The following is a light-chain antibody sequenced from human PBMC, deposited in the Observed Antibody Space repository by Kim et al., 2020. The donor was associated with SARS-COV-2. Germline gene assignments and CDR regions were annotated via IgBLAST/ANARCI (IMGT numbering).Light chain of an antibody. V-gene: IGKV3-11*01. Sequence: SHGERATLSCRASQSVSNYLAWYQQKPGQAPSLLIYDASTRATGIPARFSGSGSGTDFTLTISSLEPEDFAVYYCQQRSNWPLVTFGPGTKVDIK. CDR2: DAS. CDR1: QSVSNY. J-gene: IGKJ3*01. CDR3: QQRSNWPLVT.